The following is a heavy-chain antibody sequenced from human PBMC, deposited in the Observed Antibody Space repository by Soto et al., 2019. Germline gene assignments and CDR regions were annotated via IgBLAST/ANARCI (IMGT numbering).Heavy chain of an antibody. CDR1: GFTFSSYA. V-gene: IGHV3-30-3*01. CDR3: ARDAPYSCGPPFDY. J-gene: IGHJ4*02. Sequence: QVQLVESGGGVVQPGRSLRLSCAASGFTFSSYAMHWVRQAPGKGLEWVAVISYDGSNKYYADSVKGRFTISRDNSKNTLYLQMNSLRAEDTAVYYCARDAPYSCGPPFDYWGQGTLVTVSS. CDR2: ISYDGSNK. D-gene: IGHD6-19*01.